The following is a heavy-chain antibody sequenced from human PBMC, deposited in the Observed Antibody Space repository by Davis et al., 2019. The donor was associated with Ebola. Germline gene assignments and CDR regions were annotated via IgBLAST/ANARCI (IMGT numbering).Heavy chain of an antibody. Sequence: PSETLSHTCAVSGGSISSGGYSWSWVRQAPGKGLEWVANIKQDGSEKYYVDSVKGRFTISRDNAKNSLYLQMNSLRAEDTAVYYCARGYPRIAAAGTLVGHFDYWGQGTLVTVSS. D-gene: IGHD6-13*01. CDR1: GGSISSGGYS. CDR2: IKQDGSEK. J-gene: IGHJ4*02. CDR3: ARGYPRIAAAGTLVGHFDY. V-gene: IGHV3-7*03.